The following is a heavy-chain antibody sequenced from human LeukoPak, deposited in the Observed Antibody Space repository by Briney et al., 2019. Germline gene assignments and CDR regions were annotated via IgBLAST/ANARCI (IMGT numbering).Heavy chain of an antibody. Sequence: PGGSLRLSCAASGFTFSSYGMHWVRQAPGKGLEWVSAISGSGGSTYYADSVKGRFTISRDNSKNTLYLQMNSLRAEDTAVYYCAKDRWASVAGTLDYWGQGTLVTVSS. CDR1: GFTFSSYG. V-gene: IGHV3-23*01. CDR3: AKDRWASVAGTLDY. D-gene: IGHD6-19*01. J-gene: IGHJ4*02. CDR2: ISGSGGST.